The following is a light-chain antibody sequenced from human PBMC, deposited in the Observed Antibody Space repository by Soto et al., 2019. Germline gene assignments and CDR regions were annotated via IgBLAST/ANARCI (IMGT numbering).Light chain of an antibody. Sequence: DIQMTQSPSTLSASVGDRVTITCRASQSISSWLAWYQQKPGTAPKLLIYKASSLESGVPSRFSGSRSGAEFTLTINSLQSEDFAVYYCQPYNNWPLTFGRGTKVDIK. CDR2: KAS. CDR1: QSISSW. CDR3: QPYNNWPLT. J-gene: IGKJ4*01. V-gene: IGKV1-5*03.